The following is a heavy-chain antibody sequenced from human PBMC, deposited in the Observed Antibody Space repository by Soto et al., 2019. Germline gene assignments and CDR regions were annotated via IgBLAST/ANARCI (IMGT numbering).Heavy chain of an antibody. Sequence: ASVKVSCKASGYTFTNYGISWVRQAPGQGLEWMGGIIPIFGTANYAQKFQGRVTITADESTSTAYMELSSLRSEDTAVYYCARARDGYNSRAFDIWGQGTMVTVSS. J-gene: IGHJ3*02. CDR1: GYTFTNYG. CDR2: IIPIFGTA. D-gene: IGHD5-12*01. V-gene: IGHV1-69*13. CDR3: ARARDGYNSRAFDI.